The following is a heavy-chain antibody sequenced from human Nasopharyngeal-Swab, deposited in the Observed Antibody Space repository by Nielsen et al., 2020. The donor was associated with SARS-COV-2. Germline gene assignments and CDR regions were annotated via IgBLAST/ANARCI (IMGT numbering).Heavy chain of an antibody. Sequence: SETLSLTCAVYGGSFSGYYWSWIRQPPGKGLEWIGEINHSGSTNYNPSLKSRVTISVDTSKNQFSLKLSSVTAADTAVYYCARDMGATPAFDIWGQGTMVTVSS. D-gene: IGHD1-26*01. V-gene: IGHV4-34*01. CDR1: GGSFSGYY. CDR3: ARDMGATPAFDI. CDR2: INHSGST. J-gene: IGHJ3*02.